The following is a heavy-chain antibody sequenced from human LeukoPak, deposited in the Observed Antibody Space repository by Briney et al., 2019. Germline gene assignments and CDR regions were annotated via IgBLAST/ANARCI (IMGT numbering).Heavy chain of an antibody. D-gene: IGHD6-13*01. Sequence: GASVKVSCKASGYTFTSYGISWVRQAPGQGLEWMGWISAYNGNTNYAQKLQGRVTMTTDTSTSTAYMELRSLRSDDTAVYYCARDVSSSSWYKDFQHWGQGTLVTVSS. J-gene: IGHJ1*01. CDR1: GYTFTSYG. V-gene: IGHV1-18*01. CDR3: ARDVSSSSWYKDFQH. CDR2: ISAYNGNT.